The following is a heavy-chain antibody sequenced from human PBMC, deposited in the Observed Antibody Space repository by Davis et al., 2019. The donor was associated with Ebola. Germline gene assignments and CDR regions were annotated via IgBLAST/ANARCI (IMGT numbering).Heavy chain of an antibody. D-gene: IGHD6-19*01. CDR3: AKDRSGWAAVAGPSDYFDY. J-gene: IGHJ4*02. V-gene: IGHV3-33*06. CDR1: GFTFSGSA. CDR2: IWYDGSNN. Sequence: GESLKISCAASGFTFSGSAMHWVRQAPGKGLEWVAVIWYDGSNNYYADSVKGRFTISRDNSKNTLYLQMNSLRAEDTAVYYCAKDRSGWAAVAGPSDYFDYWGQGTLVTVSS.